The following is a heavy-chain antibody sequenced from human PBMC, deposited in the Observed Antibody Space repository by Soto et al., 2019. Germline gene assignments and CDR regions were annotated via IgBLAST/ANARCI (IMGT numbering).Heavy chain of an antibody. J-gene: IGHJ6*02. CDR1: GGTFSSYA. V-gene: IGHV1-69*06. CDR2: IIPIFGTA. D-gene: IGHD6-6*01. CDR3: ARSTSLYYYYGMDV. Sequence: SVNVACKASGGTFSSYAISWVRQAPGQGLEWMGGIIPIFGTANYAQKFQGRVTITADKSTSTAYMELSSLRSEDTAVYYCARSTSLYYYYGMDVWGQGTTVTVSS.